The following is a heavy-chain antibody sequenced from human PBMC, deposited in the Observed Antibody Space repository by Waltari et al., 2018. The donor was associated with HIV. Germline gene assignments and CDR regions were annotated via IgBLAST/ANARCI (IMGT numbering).Heavy chain of an antibody. J-gene: IGHJ4*02. Sequence: EVLLVESGGGLVQPGGSLRLSCAASGFTFSTYWMHWVRQATGKGLVWVSRIDEYGGITNYADSVEGRFTISRDNAKNTLYLQMNNLRAEDTATYYCARDLSGYSDYWGQGTLVTVSS. CDR2: IDEYGGIT. CDR3: ARDLSGYSDY. V-gene: IGHV3-74*01. D-gene: IGHD3-3*01. CDR1: GFTFSTYW.